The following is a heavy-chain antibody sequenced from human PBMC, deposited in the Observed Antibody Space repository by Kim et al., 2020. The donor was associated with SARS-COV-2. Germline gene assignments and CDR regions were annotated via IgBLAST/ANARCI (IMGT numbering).Heavy chain of an antibody. CDR3: AREGGGYSF. CDR2: ICCSGTT. J-gene: IGHJ3*01. CDR1: GGSISSGGYY. Sequence: SETLSLTCTVSGGSISSGGYYWSWIRQHPGKGPEWIGYICCSGTTYFNPSLKNRVTISVDTSKNQFSLKLSSVTAADTAVYYCAREGGGYSFWGQGTMVTVSS. V-gene: IGHV4-31*03. D-gene: IGHD5-18*01.